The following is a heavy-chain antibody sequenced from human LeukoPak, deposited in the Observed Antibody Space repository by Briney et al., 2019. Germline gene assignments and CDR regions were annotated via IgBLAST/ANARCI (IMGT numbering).Heavy chain of an antibody. J-gene: IGHJ4*02. CDR3: ALIPSCQVVPADY. Sequence: GASVKVSCKASGYTFTSYDINWVRQATGQGLEWMGWMNPNSGNTGYAQTFQGRVTITRNTSISTDYMKLSSLRSEDTAVYYCALIPSCQVVPADYWGQGTLVTVSS. CDR1: GYTFTSYD. D-gene: IGHD2-2*01. V-gene: IGHV1-8*03. CDR2: MNPNSGNT.